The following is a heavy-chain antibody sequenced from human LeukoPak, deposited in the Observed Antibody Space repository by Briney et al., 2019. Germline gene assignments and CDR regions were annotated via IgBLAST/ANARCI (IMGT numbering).Heavy chain of an antibody. CDR1: GFTFSNYN. V-gene: IGHV3-21*01. J-gene: IGHJ4*01. D-gene: IGHD5-24*01. CDR2: ISRSGGST. CDR3: VRGDKRDY. Sequence: GGSLRLSCVGFGFTFSNYNLNWVRQAPGKGLEWVSSISRSGGSTYYAESVRGRLTISRDNAESSVYLHVNGLRVEDTAIYYCVRGDKRDYWGQGTLVTVAS.